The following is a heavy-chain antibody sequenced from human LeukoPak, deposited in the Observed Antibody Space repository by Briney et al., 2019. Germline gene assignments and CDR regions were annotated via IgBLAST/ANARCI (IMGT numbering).Heavy chain of an antibody. D-gene: IGHD3-10*01. V-gene: IGHV4-34*01. J-gene: IGHJ5*02. CDR1: GGSFSGYH. Sequence: SETLSLTCAVYGGSFSGYHWSWIRQPPGKGLEWIGEINHSGSTNYNPSLKSRVTISVDTSKNQFSLKLSSVTAADTAVYYCARGSITMVRGVIIRAWFDPWGQGTLVTVSS. CDR3: ARGSITMVRGVIIRAWFDP. CDR2: INHSGST.